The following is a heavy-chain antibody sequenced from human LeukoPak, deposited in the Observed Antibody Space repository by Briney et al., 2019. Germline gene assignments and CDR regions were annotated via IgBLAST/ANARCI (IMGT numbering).Heavy chain of an antibody. CDR1: GGSIRRSGYY. J-gene: IGHJ4*02. CDR2: IYYSGTT. D-gene: IGHD3-10*01. Sequence: SETLSLTCIVSGGSIRRSGYYWTWIRQHPGEGLEWIVSIYYSGTTSYNPSLESRLTMSVDTSNQFSLKLTSVTAADTAVYYCARERMDYSNSGNYYDYFDYWGQGALVTVSS. CDR3: ARERMDYSNSGNYYDYFDY. V-gene: IGHV4-31*03.